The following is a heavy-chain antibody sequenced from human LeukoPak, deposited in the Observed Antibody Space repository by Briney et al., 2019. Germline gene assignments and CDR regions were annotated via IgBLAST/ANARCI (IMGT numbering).Heavy chain of an antibody. Sequence: ASVKLSCTASGYTFTTYGISWVRQAPRQGLEWMGWISAYNGNTNYAQKLQGRVTMTTDTSTSTAYMELRSLRSDDTAVYYCARALYHTFDYWGQGTLVTVSS. CDR1: GYTFTTYG. D-gene: IGHD2-2*01. V-gene: IGHV1-18*01. CDR3: ARALYHTFDY. J-gene: IGHJ4*02. CDR2: ISAYNGNT.